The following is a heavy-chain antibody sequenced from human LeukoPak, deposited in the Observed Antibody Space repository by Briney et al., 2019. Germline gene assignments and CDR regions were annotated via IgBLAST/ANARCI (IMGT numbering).Heavy chain of an antibody. V-gene: IGHV3-30*02. CDR1: GLTFSNYG. CDR3: VGVFDC. Sequence: PGGSLSLSCTASGLTFSNYGMHCVRQAPGKGLDWGASSRYGASNRSYSDSGKGRFTISRDKSENPQHLQMNHPGLDDKAEHYCVGVFDCWGQGTLVTVSS. D-gene: IGHD3-16*01. J-gene: IGHJ4*02. CDR2: SRYGASNR.